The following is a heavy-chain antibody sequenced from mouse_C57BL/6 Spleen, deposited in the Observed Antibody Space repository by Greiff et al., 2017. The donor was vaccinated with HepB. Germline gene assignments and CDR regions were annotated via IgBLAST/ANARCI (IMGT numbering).Heavy chain of an antibody. D-gene: IGHD3-2*02. CDR2: INPSSGYT. CDR3: ARPAQATGDYFDY. J-gene: IGHJ2*01. CDR1: GYTFTSYW. V-gene: IGHV1-7*01. Sequence: VQLQESGAELAKPGASVKLSCKASGYTFTSYWMHWVKQRPGQGLEWIGYINPSSGYTKYNQKFKDKATLTADKSSSTAYMQLSSLTYEDSAVYYCARPAQATGDYFDYWGQGTTLTVSS.